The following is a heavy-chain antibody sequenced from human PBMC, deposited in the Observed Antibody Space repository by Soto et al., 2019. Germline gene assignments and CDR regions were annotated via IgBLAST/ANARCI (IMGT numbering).Heavy chain of an antibody. J-gene: IGHJ6*02. CDR2: IHHSGST. Sequence: QVQLQQWGAGLLKPSETLSLTCTAYGESFNGYYWSWIRQPPGKGLEWIGEIHHSGSTNYNPSLKSRVTFSIDTSKRQFSLKVRSVTAADTAVYYCARGKRGSSWYRGEEKYYYYGMDVWGHRTPVTVSS. CDR3: ARGKRGSSWYRGEEKYYYYGMDV. V-gene: IGHV4-34*01. D-gene: IGHD6-13*01. CDR1: GESFNGYY.